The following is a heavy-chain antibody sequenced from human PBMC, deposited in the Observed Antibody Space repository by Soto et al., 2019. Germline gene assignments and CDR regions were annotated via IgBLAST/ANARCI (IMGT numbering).Heavy chain of an antibody. CDR1: GGSISSSF. J-gene: IGHJ6*02. CDR2: ISYSGST. V-gene: IGHV4-59*01. Sequence: SETLSLTCSVSGGSISSSFWSWIRQPPGKELEWIGYISYSGSTTYNPSLKSRITLSVDTSKNQFSLRVASVTAADTAVYYCARGHRAMEYYYYYGMDVWGQGTTVTVSS. CDR3: ARGHRAMEYYYYYGMDV. D-gene: IGHD5-18*01.